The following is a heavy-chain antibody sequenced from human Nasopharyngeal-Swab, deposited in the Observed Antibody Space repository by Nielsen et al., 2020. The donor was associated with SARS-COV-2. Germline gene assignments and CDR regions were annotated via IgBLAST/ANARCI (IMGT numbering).Heavy chain of an antibody. V-gene: IGHV4-30-4*01. CDR3: ARAGILWGINAFDI. CDR1: GGSFSDYY. J-gene: IGHJ3*02. CDR2: IYYSGST. D-gene: IGHD2-21*01. Sequence: SETLSLTCAVYGGSFSDYYWSWIRQPPGKGLEWIGYIYYSGSTYYNPSLKSRVTISVDTSKNQFSLKLSSVTAADTAVYYCARAGILWGINAFDIWGQGTMVTVSS.